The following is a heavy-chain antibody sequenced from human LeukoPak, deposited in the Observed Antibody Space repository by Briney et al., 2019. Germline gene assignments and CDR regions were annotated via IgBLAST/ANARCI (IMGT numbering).Heavy chain of an antibody. CDR2: IKPNSVST. CDR3: ARDSGERGSGSYLIAY. J-gene: IGHJ4*02. D-gene: IGHD3-10*01. CDR1: GYTFTGYY. V-gene: IGHV1-2*04. Sequence: ASVKVSCKASGYTFTGYYMHWVRQAPGQGLEWMGWIKPNSVSTNNAQTLQRWVTVTRDTFIGTAYMELSRLKSDDTAVYYCARDSGERGSGSYLIAYWGQGTLVTVSS.